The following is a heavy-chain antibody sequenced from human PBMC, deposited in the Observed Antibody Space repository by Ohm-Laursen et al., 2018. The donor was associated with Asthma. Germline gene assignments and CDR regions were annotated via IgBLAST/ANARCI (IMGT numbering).Heavy chain of an antibody. Sequence: SLRLSCAASGFTFSTYSMNWVRQAPGKGLEWVSYISSSGTTIYYADSVKGRFTISRDNAKNSLYLQMNSLRAEDTALYYCGRAGYGSSSPVDYWGQGTLVTVSS. J-gene: IGHJ4*02. CDR1: GFTFSTYS. CDR3: GRAGYGSSSPVDY. D-gene: IGHD6-13*01. CDR2: ISSSGTTI. V-gene: IGHV3-48*04.